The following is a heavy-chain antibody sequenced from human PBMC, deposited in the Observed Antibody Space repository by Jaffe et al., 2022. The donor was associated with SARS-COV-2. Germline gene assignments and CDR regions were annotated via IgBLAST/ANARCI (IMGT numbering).Heavy chain of an antibody. V-gene: IGHV4-61*02. CDR2: IYTSGST. D-gene: IGHD3-3*01. CDR3: ARAISVKGWFDP. J-gene: IGHJ5*02. CDR1: GGSISSGSYY. Sequence: QVQLQESGPGLVKPSQTLSLTCTVSGGSISSGSYYWSWIRQPAGKGLEWIGRIYTSGSTNYNPSLKSRVTISVDTSKNQFSLKLSSVTAADTAVYYCARAISVKGWFDPWGQGTLVTVSS.